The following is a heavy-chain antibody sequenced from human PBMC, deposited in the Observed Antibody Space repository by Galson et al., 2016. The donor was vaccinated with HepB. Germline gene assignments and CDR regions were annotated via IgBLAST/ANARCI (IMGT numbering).Heavy chain of an antibody. CDR1: GFTFSTFSSYS. J-gene: IGHJ6*02. CDR3: ARDLCVSTSCYDSFYHYGMDV. CDR2: ISSSAVYI. Sequence: SLRLSCAASGFTFSTFSSYSMNWVRQAPGKGLEWVSSISSSAVYISYADSVKGRFTISRDNAKNSLYLQMDSLRAGDTAVYYCARDLCVSTSCYDSFYHYGMDVWGQGTTVTVSS. D-gene: IGHD2-2*01. V-gene: IGHV3-21*01.